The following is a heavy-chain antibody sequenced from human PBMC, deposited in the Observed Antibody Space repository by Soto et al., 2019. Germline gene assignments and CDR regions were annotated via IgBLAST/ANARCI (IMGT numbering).Heavy chain of an antibody. V-gene: IGHV3-9*01. Sequence: PGGSLRLSCVGSGFIVYDYAMHWVRQAPGKGLEWVSGISANGDNKDYADSVKGRFTISRDNAKNSLFLQMNSLRPEDTALYYCAKDVKWGGMTTIHYFDSWGQGT. CDR1: GFIVYDYA. J-gene: IGHJ4*02. CDR2: ISANGDNK. D-gene: IGHD2-21*02. CDR3: AKDVKWGGMTTIHYFDS.